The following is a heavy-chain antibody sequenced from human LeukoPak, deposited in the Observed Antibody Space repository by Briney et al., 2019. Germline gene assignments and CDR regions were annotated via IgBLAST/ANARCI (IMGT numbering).Heavy chain of an antibody. CDR1: GFTFSSYG. V-gene: IGHV3-33*01. D-gene: IGHD2-15*01. CDR3: ARGGCSGGSCYFTTRYFDY. Sequence: GGSLRLSCAASGFTFSSYGMHWVRQAPGKGLEWVAVIWYGGSNKYYADSVKGRFTISRDNSKSTLYLQMNSLRAEDTAVYYCARGGCSGGSCYFTTRYFDYWGQGTLVTVSS. CDR2: IWYGGSNK. J-gene: IGHJ4*02.